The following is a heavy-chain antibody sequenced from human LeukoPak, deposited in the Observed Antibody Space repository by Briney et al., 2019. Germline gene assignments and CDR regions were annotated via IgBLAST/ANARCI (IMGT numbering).Heavy chain of an antibody. CDR3: ARDRGNYGRNPFDY. D-gene: IGHD4-23*01. Sequence: ASVKVSCKASGYTFTGYYMHWVRQAPGQGVEWMGWINPNSGGTNYAQKFQGRVTMTRDTSISTAYMELSRLRSDDTAVYYCARDRGNYGRNPFDYWGQGTLVTVSS. J-gene: IGHJ4*02. CDR1: GYTFTGYY. V-gene: IGHV1-2*02. CDR2: INPNSGGT.